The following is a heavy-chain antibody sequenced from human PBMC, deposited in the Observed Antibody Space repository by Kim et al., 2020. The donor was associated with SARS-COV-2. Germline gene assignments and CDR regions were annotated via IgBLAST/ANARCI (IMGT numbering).Heavy chain of an antibody. J-gene: IGHJ5*02. CDR2: IWYDGNNK. V-gene: IGHV3-33*01. Sequence: GGSLRLSCAASGFTFSSYAMHWVRQAPGKGLEWVAVIWYDGNNKYYVDSVKGRFTISRDNSKNTVYLQMNSLRAEDTAVYYCARENDHVSDYYRPRGAWGQGTLVTVSS. CDR3: ARENDHVSDYYRPRGA. D-gene: IGHD3-16*01. CDR1: GFTFSSYA.